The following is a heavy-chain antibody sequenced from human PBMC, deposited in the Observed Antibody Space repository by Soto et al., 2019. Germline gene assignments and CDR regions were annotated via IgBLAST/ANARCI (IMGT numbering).Heavy chain of an antibody. CDR1: GYTFTTYY. J-gene: IGHJ6*02. CDR2: INHSGGST. D-gene: IGHD6-13*01. CDR3: ARATSAGNGRRVDV. V-gene: IGHV1-46*01. Sequence: QVQLVQSGTEVKEPGASVSLSCKASGYTFTTYYIHWVRQAPGQGLEWMGMINHSGGSTTYAQNFQGRVTMTRDTSTSTVYMDLNSLRSDDTAVYYCARATSAGNGRRVDVWGQGTTVTVSS.